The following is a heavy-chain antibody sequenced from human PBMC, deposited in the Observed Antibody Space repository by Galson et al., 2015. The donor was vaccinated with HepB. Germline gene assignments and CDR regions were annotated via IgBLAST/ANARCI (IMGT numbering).Heavy chain of an antibody. CDR2: IYHSGGT. D-gene: IGHD6-6*01. Sequence: TLSLPCAVSGDSISSSNWWSWVRQSPGKGLEWMGGIYHSGGTNYNPSLKSRLTMSVDKSKSQFSLKLTSVTAADTAVYYCARHAALPARPLFDSWGPGTLVTVSS. J-gene: IGHJ4*02. CDR3: ARHAALPARPLFDS. V-gene: IGHV4-4*02. CDR1: GDSISSSNW.